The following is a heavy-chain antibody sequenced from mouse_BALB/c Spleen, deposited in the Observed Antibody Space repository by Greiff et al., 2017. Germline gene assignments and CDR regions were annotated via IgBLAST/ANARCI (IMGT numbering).Heavy chain of an antibody. V-gene: IGHV5-9-4*01. D-gene: IGHD2-14*01. CDR3: ARDRYDVGDYYAMDY. CDR1: GFTFSSYA. CDR2: ISSGGSYT. J-gene: IGHJ4*01. Sequence: EVHLVESGGGLVKPGGSLKLSCAASGFTFSSYAMSWVRQSPEKRLEWVAEISSGGSYTYYPDTVTGRFTISRDNAKNTLYLEMSSLRSEDTAMYYCARDRYDVGDYYAMDYWGQGTSVTVSS.